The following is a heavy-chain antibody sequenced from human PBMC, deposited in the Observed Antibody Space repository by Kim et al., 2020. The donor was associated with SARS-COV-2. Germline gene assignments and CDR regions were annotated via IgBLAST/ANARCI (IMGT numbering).Heavy chain of an antibody. J-gene: IGHJ4*02. Sequence: SETLSLTCAVYGGSFSGYYWSWIRQPPGKGLEWIGEINHSGSTNYNPSLKSRVTISVDTSKNQFSLKLSSVTAADTAVYYCARGNHELCSGGSCYSGVAYYWGQGTLVTVSS. CDR2: INHSGST. CDR3: ARGNHELCSGGSCYSGVAYY. CDR1: GGSFSGYY. D-gene: IGHD2-15*01. V-gene: IGHV4-34*01.